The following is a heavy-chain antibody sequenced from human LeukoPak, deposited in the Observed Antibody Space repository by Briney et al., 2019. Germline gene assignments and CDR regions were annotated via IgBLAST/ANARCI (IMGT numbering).Heavy chain of an antibody. CDR1: GFTFSSNG. J-gene: IGHJ5*02. V-gene: IGHV3-33*01. Sequence: PGGSLRLSCAASGFTFSSNGMHWVRQAPGKGLEWVGIIWYDGSKTYYADSVKGRFTISRDNSKNTLYLQMNSLRVEDTAVYYCARLYGTYPGWFDPWGQGTLVTVSS. D-gene: IGHD4-17*01. CDR2: IWYDGSKT. CDR3: ARLYGTYPGWFDP.